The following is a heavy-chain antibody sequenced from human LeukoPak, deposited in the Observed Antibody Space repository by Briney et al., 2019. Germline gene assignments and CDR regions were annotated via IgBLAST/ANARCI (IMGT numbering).Heavy chain of an antibody. J-gene: IGHJ4*02. Sequence: GGPLRLSCAASGLIFSNYWMSWVRQAPGKGLEWVADIRQDGNEYYYVDSVKGRFTISRDNAENTLYLQMSTLRVEDTAVYYCATHSACRFDCWGQGIQVIVSS. V-gene: IGHV3-7*01. CDR2: IRQDGNEY. CDR3: ATHSACRFDC. CDR1: GLIFSNYW. D-gene: IGHD4-11*01.